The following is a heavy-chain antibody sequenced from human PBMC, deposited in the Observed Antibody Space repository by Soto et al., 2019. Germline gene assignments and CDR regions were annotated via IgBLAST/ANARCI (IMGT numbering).Heavy chain of an antibody. Sequence: QVQLVESGGGVVQPGRSLRLSCAASGFTFSSYALHWVRQVPGKGLEWVAVISYAGSNKYYADSVKGQFTISRDNSKNTLYLQMNSLRTEDTAVYYCARPLWRDDYNWGYFDLWGRGTLVTVSS. CDR1: GFTFSSYA. CDR2: ISYAGSNK. D-gene: IGHD4-4*01. J-gene: IGHJ2*01. V-gene: IGHV3-30-3*01. CDR3: ARPLWRDDYNWGYFDL.